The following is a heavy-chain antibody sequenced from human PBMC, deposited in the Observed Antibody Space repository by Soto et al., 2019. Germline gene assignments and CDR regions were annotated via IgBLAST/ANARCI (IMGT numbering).Heavy chain of an antibody. J-gene: IGHJ6*02. CDR1: GFTFSSYA. Sequence: GGSLRLSCAASGFTFSSYAMSWVRQAPGKGLEWVSAISGSGGSTYYADSVKGRFTISRDNSKNTLYLQMNSLRAEDTAVYYCAKAIYDFYYYYGMDVWGQGTTVTVSS. CDR3: AKAIYDFYYYYGMDV. V-gene: IGHV3-23*01. CDR2: ISGSGGST. D-gene: IGHD4-17*01.